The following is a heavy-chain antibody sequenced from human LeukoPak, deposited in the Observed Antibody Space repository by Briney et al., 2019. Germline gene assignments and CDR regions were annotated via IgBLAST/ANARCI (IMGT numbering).Heavy chain of an antibody. V-gene: IGHV3-48*01. CDR2: ISSSSSTI. D-gene: IGHD2-15*01. CDR3: ARDSFGVVIDY. CDR1: GFTFSSYS. J-gene: IGHJ4*02. Sequence: PGGSLRLSCAASGFTFSSYSMNWVRQAPGKGLEWVSYISSSSSTIYYADSVKGRFTISRDNAKNSLYLQMNSLRAEDTAVYYCARDSFGVVIDYWGQGTLVTVSS.